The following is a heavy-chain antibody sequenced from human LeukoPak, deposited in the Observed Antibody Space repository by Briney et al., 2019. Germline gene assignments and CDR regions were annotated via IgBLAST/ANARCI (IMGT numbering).Heavy chain of an antibody. J-gene: IGHJ4*02. D-gene: IGHD3-22*01. V-gene: IGHV3-20*04. Sequence: PGGSLRLSCAASGFTFDDYGMSWVRQAPQEELEWVSGINWNGGSTGYADPVKGRFTISRDNAKNSLYLQMNSLRAGDTALYYCARERTYYYDSNPDYFDYWGQGTLVTVSS. CDR1: GFTFDDYG. CDR3: ARERTYYYDSNPDYFDY. CDR2: INWNGGST.